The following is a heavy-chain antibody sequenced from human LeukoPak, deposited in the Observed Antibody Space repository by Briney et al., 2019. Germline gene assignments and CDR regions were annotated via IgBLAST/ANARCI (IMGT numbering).Heavy chain of an antibody. D-gene: IGHD1-26*01. CDR1: GGSISSYY. CDR3: ARRGGSPLGAFDI. Sequence: SETLSLTCTVSGGSISSYYWSWIRQPPGKGLEWIGYMYYSERPNYNPSLKSRVTISVDTSKNQFSLKLTSVTAADAAVYYCARRGGSPLGAFDIWGQGTMVTVSS. CDR2: MYYSERP. J-gene: IGHJ3*02. V-gene: IGHV4-59*01.